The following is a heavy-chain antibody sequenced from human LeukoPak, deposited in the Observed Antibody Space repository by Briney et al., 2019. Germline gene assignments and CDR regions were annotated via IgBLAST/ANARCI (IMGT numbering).Heavy chain of an antibody. CDR3: ARGGGSGSSFDY. Sequence: SETLSLTCAVYGGSFSGYYWSWIRQPPGKGPEWIGEINRSGSTNYNPSLKSRVTISVDTSKNQFSLKLSSVTAADTAVYYCARGGGSGSSFDYWGQGTLVTVSS. D-gene: IGHD3-10*01. CDR1: GGSFSGYY. V-gene: IGHV4-34*01. J-gene: IGHJ4*02. CDR2: INRSGST.